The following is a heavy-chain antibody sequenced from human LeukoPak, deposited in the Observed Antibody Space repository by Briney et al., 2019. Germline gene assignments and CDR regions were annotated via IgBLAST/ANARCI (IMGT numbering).Heavy chain of an antibody. D-gene: IGHD5-18*01. Sequence: SETLSLTCTVSGGSISSSSYYWGWIRQSPGKGLEWIGSIYYSGSTYYNPSLKSRVTISVDTSKNQFSLKLSSVTAADTAVYYCAGTRIQLWFFDYWGQGTLVTVSS. CDR1: GGSISSSSYY. CDR3: AGTRIQLWFFDY. V-gene: IGHV4-39*07. J-gene: IGHJ4*02. CDR2: IYYSGST.